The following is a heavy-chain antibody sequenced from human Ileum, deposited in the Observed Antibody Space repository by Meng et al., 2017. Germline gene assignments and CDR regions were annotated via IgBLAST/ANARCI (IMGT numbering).Heavy chain of an antibody. V-gene: IGHV3-30*15. J-gene: IGHJ4*02. Sequence: VQRVEFGGGVVRPGRSLGVSCAASGFTFSSHAMHWVRQAPGKGLEWVALISFDGNYKDYPDSVKGRFTISRDNSKNTLYLQMSSLRVEDTAVYYCVGEVGPRDFDNWGQGILVTVSS. CDR2: ISFDGNYK. CDR3: VGEVGPRDFDN. D-gene: IGHD1-26*01. CDR1: GFTFSSHA.